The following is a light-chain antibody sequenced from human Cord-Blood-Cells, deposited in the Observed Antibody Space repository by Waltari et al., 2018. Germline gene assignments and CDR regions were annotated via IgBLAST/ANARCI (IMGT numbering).Light chain of an antibody. Sequence: DLQMTQSPSSLSASVGDRVNITCRARQIISSYLNWYQQKPGKAPKLLIYAASSLQSGVPSRFSGSGSGTDFTLTISSLQPEDFATYYCQQSYSTPWTFGQGTKVEIK. CDR3: QQSYSTPWT. J-gene: IGKJ1*01. V-gene: IGKV1-39*01. CDR2: AAS. CDR1: QIISSY.